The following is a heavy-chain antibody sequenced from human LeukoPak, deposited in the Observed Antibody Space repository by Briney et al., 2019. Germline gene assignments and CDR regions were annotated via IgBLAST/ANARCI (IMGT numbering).Heavy chain of an antibody. CDR1: GGSISSGGYS. V-gene: IGHV4-30-2*01. D-gene: IGHD3-10*01. CDR2: IYHSGST. Sequence: TSQTLSLTCAVSGGSISSGGYSRRWIRQPPGKGLEWIGYIYHSGSTYYNPSLKSRVTISVDRSKNQFSLKLSSVTAADTAVYYCARITMVRGVFDYWGQGTLVTVSS. CDR3: ARITMVRGVFDY. J-gene: IGHJ4*02.